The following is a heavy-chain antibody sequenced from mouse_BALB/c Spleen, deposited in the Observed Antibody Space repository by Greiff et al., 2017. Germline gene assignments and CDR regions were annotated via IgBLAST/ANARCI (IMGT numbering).Heavy chain of an antibody. Sequence: VQLKESGPELVKPGASVKMSCKASGYTFTSYVMHWVKQKPGQGLEWIGYINPYNDGTKYNEKFKGKATLTSDKSSSTAYMELSSLTSEDSAVYYCAREEPGAWFAYWGQGTLVTVSA. CDR3: AREEPGAWFAY. CDR1: GYTFTSYV. V-gene: IGHV1-14*01. CDR2: INPYNDGT. J-gene: IGHJ3*01.